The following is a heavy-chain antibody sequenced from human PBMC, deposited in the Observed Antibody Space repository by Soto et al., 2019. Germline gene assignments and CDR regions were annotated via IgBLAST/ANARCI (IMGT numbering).Heavy chain of an antibody. V-gene: IGHV1-69*01. J-gene: IGHJ4*02. CDR2: IIPKFVTP. CDR1: GGTFSSHV. D-gene: IGHD1-7*01. Sequence: QVQLVQSGAEVKKPGSSVRVSCKTSGGTFSSHVFSWVRQAPGQGLEWMGGIIPKFVTPNSAQRFQDRATITADESTSTVYMELSSLRPEDTAVYYCAGGAEGLGDNWKYVPFDLWGQGTVVTVSS. CDR3: AGGAEGLGDNWKYVPFDL.